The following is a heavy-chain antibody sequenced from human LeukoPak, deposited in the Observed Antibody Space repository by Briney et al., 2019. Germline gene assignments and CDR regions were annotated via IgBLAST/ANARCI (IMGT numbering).Heavy chain of an antibody. D-gene: IGHD1-26*01. CDR2: ISSSSSTI. CDR3: ARLLYNWNDD. J-gene: IGHJ5*02. CDR1: GFTFNTYS. Sequence: GGSLRLSCAVSGFTFNTYSMNWFRQAPGKGLEWVSYISSSSSTIYYADSVKGRFTISRDNAKNTLYLQMNSLRAEDTAVYYCARLLYNWNDDRGQGTLVTVSS. V-gene: IGHV3-48*01.